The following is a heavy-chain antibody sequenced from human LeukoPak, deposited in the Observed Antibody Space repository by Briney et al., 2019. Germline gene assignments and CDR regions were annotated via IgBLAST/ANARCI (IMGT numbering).Heavy chain of an antibody. CDR1: GFTFSSSP. V-gene: IGHV3-23*01. CDR2: ISADGPT. J-gene: IGHJ6*02. D-gene: IGHD4-4*01. CDR3: AKRPLVTYYYYGMDV. Sequence: GGSLRLSCAASGFTFSSSPMSWVRQAPGKGLDWVSSISADGPTYYADSVKGRFTISRDNSKNTLYLQMNSLRAEDTAVYYCAKRPLVTYYYYGMDVWGQGTTVTVSS.